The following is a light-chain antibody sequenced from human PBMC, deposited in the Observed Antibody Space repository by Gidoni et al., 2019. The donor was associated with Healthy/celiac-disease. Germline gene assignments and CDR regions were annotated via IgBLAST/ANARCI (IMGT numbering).Light chain of an antibody. V-gene: IGKV1-5*03. Sequence: DIHMPQSPATLSASVGDRVTINCRASQSISSWLAWYQQKPGKAPKLLIYRASSLESGVPSRFSGSGSGTEFTLTISSLQPDDFATYYCQQYNSYSYTFGQGTKLEIK. CDR3: QQYNSYSYT. J-gene: IGKJ2*01. CDR1: QSISSW. CDR2: RAS.